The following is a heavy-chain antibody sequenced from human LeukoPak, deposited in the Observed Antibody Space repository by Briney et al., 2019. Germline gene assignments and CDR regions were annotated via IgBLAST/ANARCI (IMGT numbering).Heavy chain of an antibody. V-gene: IGHV3-15*01. Sequence: AGGSLRLSGEASGFPFSNAGMSGFGRAPGKGRDGVGRIKSKTDGGTTDYAAPVKGRFTISRDDSKNTLYLQMNGLKTEDTAVYYCTTGGMVRGVIKDYWGQGTLVTVSS. J-gene: IGHJ4*02. CDR3: TTGGMVRGVIKDY. D-gene: IGHD3-10*01. CDR2: IKSKTDGGTT. CDR1: GFPFSNAG.